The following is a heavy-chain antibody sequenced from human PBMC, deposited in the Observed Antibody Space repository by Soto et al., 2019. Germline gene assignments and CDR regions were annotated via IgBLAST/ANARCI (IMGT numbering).Heavy chain of an antibody. V-gene: IGHV3-7*03. J-gene: IGHJ4*02. D-gene: IGHD3-10*02. CDR1: GFSFTSFF. CDR3: ARMFAQNLHFYES. Sequence: EVQLVESGGDLVQAGGSLRLSCVASGFSFTSFFMTWVRQAPGKRLEWVANMREDGSEKYYVDSVKGRFTISTDNSKNLVFLDINGLRPEDTAVYFCARMFAQNLHFYESWSQGTLVTVSP. CDR2: MREDGSEK.